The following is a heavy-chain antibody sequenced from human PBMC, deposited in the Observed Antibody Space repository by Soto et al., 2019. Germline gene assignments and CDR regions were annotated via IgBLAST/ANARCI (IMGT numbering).Heavy chain of an antibody. CDR2: IIPIFGST. V-gene: IGHV1-69*15. CDR3: AKDGGKDGYFGNWCDP. D-gene: IGHD5-18*01. Sequence: QVQLLQSGAEVKKPGSSVKVSCKASGGTFSNYAITWVRQAPGQGLEWLGRIIPIFGSTNFAQKFQGRVTLPADESKTTVYMELSSLRSDDTAVYYCAKDGGKDGYFGNWCDPWGQGTMVTVSS. J-gene: IGHJ5*02. CDR1: GGTFSNYA.